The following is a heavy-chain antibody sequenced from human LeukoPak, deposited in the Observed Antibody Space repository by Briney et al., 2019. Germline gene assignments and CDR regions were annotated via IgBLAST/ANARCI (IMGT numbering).Heavy chain of an antibody. J-gene: IGHJ4*01. V-gene: IGHV4-59*01. CDR3: ARGAALVTDKYFDY. Sequence: SETLSLTCTVSGGSISSYYWNWIRQPPGQGLEWIGYMYYTGSANYNPSLKSRVTISVDTSKNQFSLKLSSVTAADTAVYYCARGAALVTDKYFDYWGHGTLVTVSS. CDR1: GGSISSYY. D-gene: IGHD5-18*01. CDR2: MYYTGSA.